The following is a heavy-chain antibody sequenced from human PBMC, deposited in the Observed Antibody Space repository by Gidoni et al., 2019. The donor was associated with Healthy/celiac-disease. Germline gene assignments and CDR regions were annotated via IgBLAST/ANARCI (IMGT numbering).Heavy chain of an antibody. D-gene: IGHD3-3*01. V-gene: IGHV3-30*18. CDR2: ISYDGSNK. CDR1: GFTFSSYG. Sequence: QVQLVESGGVVVQPGRSLRLSCAASGFTFSSYGSHWVRQAPGKGLEWVAGISYDGSNKYYADSVKGRFTISRDNSKNTLYLQMNSLRAEDTAVYYCAKDSITSFGVVIPVSYFDYWGQGTLVTVSS. J-gene: IGHJ4*02. CDR3: AKDSITSFGVVIPVSYFDY.